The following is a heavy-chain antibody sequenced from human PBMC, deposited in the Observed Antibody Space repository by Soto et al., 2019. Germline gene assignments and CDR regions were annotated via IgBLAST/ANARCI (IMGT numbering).Heavy chain of an antibody. V-gene: IGHV3-23*01. CDR3: ARWSYLDY. Sequence: GGSLRLSCAASGFSFGSYALSWVRQSPGKGLEWVSTISGSDGKTFYADSVKGRFSISRDTSQSTLYLQMNSLRADDTAMYYCARWSYLDYWGQGTRVTVSS. CDR2: ISGSDGKT. D-gene: IGHD3-3*01. CDR1: GFSFGSYA. J-gene: IGHJ4*02.